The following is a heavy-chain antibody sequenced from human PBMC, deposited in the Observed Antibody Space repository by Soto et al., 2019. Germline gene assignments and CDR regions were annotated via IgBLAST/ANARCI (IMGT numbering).Heavy chain of an antibody. CDR1: GRSISSVNYY. J-gene: IGHJ4*02. Sequence: KPSETLSLTCTVSGRSISSVNYYWSWIRQPPGKGLEWIGYIYYSGSTYYNPSLRSRVTISVDTSKNQFSLKLSSVTAADTAVYYCARYGSGECNRGSCYSPFDYWGQGTLVTVSS. CDR2: IYYSGST. D-gene: IGHD2-15*01. CDR3: ARYGSGECNRGSCYSPFDY. V-gene: IGHV4-30-4*01.